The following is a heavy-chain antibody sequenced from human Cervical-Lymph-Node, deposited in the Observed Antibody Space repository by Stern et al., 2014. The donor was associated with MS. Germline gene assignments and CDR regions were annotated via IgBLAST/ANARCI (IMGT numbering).Heavy chain of an antibody. V-gene: IGHV3-30*14. J-gene: IGHJ4*02. CDR2: VIYNGTNK. D-gene: IGHD2-2*01. CDR1: GFTFKSYT. CDR3: AKYAQSFDS. Sequence: VQLVESGGGVVQPGRSLRLSCAASGFTFKSYTMQWVRQAPGKGLEWVAVVIYNGTNKYYADSVKGRFTISRDNSKNTLFLQMNSLRPEDSAVYYCAKYAQSFDSWGQGTLVTVSP.